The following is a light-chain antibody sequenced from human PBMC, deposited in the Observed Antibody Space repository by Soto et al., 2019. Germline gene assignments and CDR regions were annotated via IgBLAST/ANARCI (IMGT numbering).Light chain of an antibody. Sequence: DIVMTQSPDSLAVSLGERATINCKSSQSVLYSSNNKNYLAWYQQKPGQPPKLLIYWASTRESGVPDRFSGSGSGTDFTLTISSLQAEDVAVYSCQQYYSTPQTFGQGTKVVIK. CDR3: QQYYSTPQT. CDR1: QSVLYSSNNKNY. J-gene: IGKJ1*01. CDR2: WAS. V-gene: IGKV4-1*01.